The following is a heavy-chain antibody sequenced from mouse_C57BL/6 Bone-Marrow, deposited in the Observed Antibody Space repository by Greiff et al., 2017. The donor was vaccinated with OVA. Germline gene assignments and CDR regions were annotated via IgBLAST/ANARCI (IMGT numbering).Heavy chain of an antibody. CDR3: TFTYDYDAWFAY. V-gene: IGHV5-9-1*02. CDR2: ISSGGDYI. D-gene: IGHD2-4*01. Sequence: EVKLMESGEGLVKPGGSLKLSCAASGFTFSSYAMSWVRQTPEKRLEWVAYISSGGDYIYYADTVKGRFTISRDNARNTLYLQMSSLKSEDTAMYYCTFTYDYDAWFAYWGQGTLVTVSA. J-gene: IGHJ3*01. CDR1: GFTFSSYA.